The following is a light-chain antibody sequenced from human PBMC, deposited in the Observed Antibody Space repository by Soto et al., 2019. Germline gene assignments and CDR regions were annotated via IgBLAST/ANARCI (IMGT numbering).Light chain of an antibody. CDR3: QQYNNWPPLT. J-gene: IGKJ4*01. CDR1: QSVSSN. CDR2: GAS. Sequence: EIVMTQSPATLSVSPGERATLSCRASQSVSSNLAWYQQKPGQAPRLLIYGASTRATGIPARFSGSGSGTEFTLPITTLQPQDFAVYYSQQYNNWPPLTFGGGTQVQIK. V-gene: IGKV3-15*01.